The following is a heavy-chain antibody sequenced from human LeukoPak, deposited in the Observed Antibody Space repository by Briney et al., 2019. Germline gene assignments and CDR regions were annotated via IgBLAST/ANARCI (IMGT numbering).Heavy chain of an antibody. V-gene: IGHV4-39*01. J-gene: IGHJ4*02. CDR2: IYYSGST. CDR3: AVGGNDGPFDY. D-gene: IGHD4-23*01. CDR1: GGSISSSSYY. Sequence: PSETLSLTCTVSGGSISSSSYYWGWIRQPPGKGLEWIGSIYYSGSTYYNPSLKSRVTISVDTSKNQFSLKLSSVTAADTAVYYCAVGGNDGPFDYWGQGTLVTVSS.